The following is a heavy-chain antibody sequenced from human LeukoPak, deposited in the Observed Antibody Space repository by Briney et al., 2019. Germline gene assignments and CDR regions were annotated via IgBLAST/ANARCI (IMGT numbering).Heavy chain of an antibody. Sequence: SETLSLTCTVSGGSISSGGYYWNWLRQHPGKGLEWIGCIYYSGSTYYNPSLKSRVTISVDTSKNQFSLKLSSVTAADTAVYYCARFGGWYDHFDYWGQGTLVTVSS. CDR3: ARFGGWYDHFDY. CDR2: IYYSGST. J-gene: IGHJ4*02. D-gene: IGHD6-19*01. V-gene: IGHV4-31*03. CDR1: GGSISSGGYY.